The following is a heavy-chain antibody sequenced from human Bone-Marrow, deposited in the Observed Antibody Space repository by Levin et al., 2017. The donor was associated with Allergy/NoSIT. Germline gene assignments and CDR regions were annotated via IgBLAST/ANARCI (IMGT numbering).Heavy chain of an antibody. CDR1: GFTFSAYW. V-gene: IGHV3-74*01. CDR3: ARDPRNKGYDP. CDR2: ISGDASRT. D-gene: IGHD5-12*01. J-gene: IGHJ5*02. Sequence: GGSLRLSCTASGFTFSAYWMHWVRQVPGKGLVWLSRISGDASRTNYADSVKGRFTVSRDNAKNTLYLEMNNLRVEDTALYYCARDPRNKGYDPWGQGTLVTVSS.